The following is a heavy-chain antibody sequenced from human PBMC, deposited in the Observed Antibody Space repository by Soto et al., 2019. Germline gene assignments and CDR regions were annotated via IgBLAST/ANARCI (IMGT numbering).Heavy chain of an antibody. V-gene: IGHV4-38-2*01. CDR1: GYSISSGYY. CDR2: IYHSGST. D-gene: IGHD6-13*01. Sequence: KPSETLSLTCAVSGYSISSGYYWGWIRQPPGKGLEWIGSIYHSGSTYYNPSLKSRVSISVDTSKNQFSLRLSSVTAADTAMYYCARRHSSSWYGLDYWGQGTLVTVSS. CDR3: ARRHSSSWYGLDY. J-gene: IGHJ4*02.